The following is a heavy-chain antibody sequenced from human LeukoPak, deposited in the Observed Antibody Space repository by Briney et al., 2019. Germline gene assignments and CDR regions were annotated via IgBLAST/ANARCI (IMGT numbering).Heavy chain of an antibody. J-gene: IGHJ4*02. D-gene: IGHD1-26*01. CDR3: ARDLLVSGSYLFDY. CDR1: GYTFTDYY. CDR2: INPKSGGT. Sequence: ASVKVSCKASGYTFTDYYMHWVRQAPGQGLEWMGWINPKSGGTIYAQKFQGRVTMTRDTSISTAYMELSSLKSDDTAVYYCARDLLVSGSYLFDYWGQGTLVTVSS. V-gene: IGHV1-2*02.